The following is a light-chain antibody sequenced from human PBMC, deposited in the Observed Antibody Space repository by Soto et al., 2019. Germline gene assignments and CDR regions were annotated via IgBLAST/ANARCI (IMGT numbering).Light chain of an antibody. CDR3: SSYPSSSTLEGV. Sequence: QSVLTQPASVSGSPGQSITISCTGTSSDVGGYNYVSWYQQHPGKAPKVMIYDVSNRPSGVSNRFSGSKSGNTASLTISGLQAEDDTDYYCSSYPSSSTLEGVFGTGTKVTVL. J-gene: IGLJ1*01. CDR2: DVS. V-gene: IGLV2-14*01. CDR1: SSDVGGYNY.